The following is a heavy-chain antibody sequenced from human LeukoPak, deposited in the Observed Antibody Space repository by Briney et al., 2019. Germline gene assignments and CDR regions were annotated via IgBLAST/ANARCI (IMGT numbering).Heavy chain of an antibody. CDR1: GSTFSSYG. CDR3: AKVAALATRDFDY. Sequence: GRSLRLSCAASGSTFSSYGMHWVRQAPGKGLEWVAVISYDGSNKYYADSVKGRFTISRDNSKNTLYLQMNSLRAEDTAVYYCAKVAALATRDFDYWGQGTLVTVSS. D-gene: IGHD6-6*01. CDR2: ISYDGSNK. J-gene: IGHJ4*02. V-gene: IGHV3-30*18.